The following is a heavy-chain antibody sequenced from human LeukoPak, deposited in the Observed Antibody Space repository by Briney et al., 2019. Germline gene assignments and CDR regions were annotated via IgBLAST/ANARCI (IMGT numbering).Heavy chain of an antibody. Sequence: ASVKVSCKASGYTFTGYYMHWVRQAPGQGLEWMGWINPNSGGTNYAQKFQGRVTMTRDTSISTAYMELSRLRSDDTAVYYCARDRKVVVAATRGYSYGYNWFDPWGQGTLVTVSS. J-gene: IGHJ5*02. D-gene: IGHD2-15*01. V-gene: IGHV1-2*02. CDR3: ARDRKVVVAATRGYSYGYNWFDP. CDR1: GYTFTGYY. CDR2: INPNSGGT.